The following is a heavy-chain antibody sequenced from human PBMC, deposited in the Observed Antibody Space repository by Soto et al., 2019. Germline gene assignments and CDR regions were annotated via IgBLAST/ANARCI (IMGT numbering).Heavy chain of an antibody. CDR1: GGSISSYY. D-gene: IGHD2-2*01. V-gene: IGHV4-59*12. CDR2: IYYSGST. Sequence: SETLSLTCTVSGGSISSYYWSWIRQPPGKGLEWIGYIYYSGSTNSNPSPKSRVTISVDTSKNQFSLKLSSVTAADTAVYYCARFPSYCISTNCYSGVHEWAFDIWGQGTMVTVSS. CDR3: ARFPSYCISTNCYSGVHEWAFDI. J-gene: IGHJ3*02.